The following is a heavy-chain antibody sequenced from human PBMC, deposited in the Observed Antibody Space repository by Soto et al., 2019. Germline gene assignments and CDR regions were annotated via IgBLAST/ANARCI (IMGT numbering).Heavy chain of an antibody. CDR1: GFTFSCYS. D-gene: IGHD3-9*01. CDR3: AREDILGVRSFDY. J-gene: IGHJ4*02. V-gene: IGHV3-48*02. CDR2: ISSGSKTI. Sequence: GGSLRLSCAASGFTFSCYSVNWVRQAPGKGLEWVSYISSGSKTIYYADSVKGRFTVSRDNAKNSQYLQMNSLRDEDTAVYYCAREDILGVRSFDYWGQGTVVTVS.